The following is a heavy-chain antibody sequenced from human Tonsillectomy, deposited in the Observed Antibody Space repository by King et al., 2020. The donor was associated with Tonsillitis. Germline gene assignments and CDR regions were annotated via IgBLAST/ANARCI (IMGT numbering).Heavy chain of an antibody. Sequence: QLQESGPGLVKPSETLSLTCTVSGGSISSSSYYWGWIRQPPGKGLEWIGSIYFIGSTYSNPSLKSRVTISVDTSKNQFSLKLSSVTAADTAVYYCARRSGSYYGLDYWGQGTLVTVSS. J-gene: IGHJ4*02. CDR2: IYFIGST. CDR1: GGSISSSSYY. V-gene: IGHV4-39*01. D-gene: IGHD1-26*01. CDR3: ARRSGSYYGLDY.